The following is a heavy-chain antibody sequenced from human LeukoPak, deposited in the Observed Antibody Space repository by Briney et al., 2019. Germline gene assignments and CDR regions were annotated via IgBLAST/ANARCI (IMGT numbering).Heavy chain of an antibody. CDR3: AQSSRTSYYYDEGYLKFDY. CDR1: GGSISSSSSY. CDR2: IYYSGST. D-gene: IGHD3-22*01. J-gene: IGHJ4*02. V-gene: IGHV4-39*07. Sequence: SETLSLTCTVSGGSISSSSSYWGWIRQPPGKGLEWIGSIYYSGSTYYNPSLKSRVTISVDTSKNQFSLKLSSVTAADTAVYYCAQSSRTSYYYDEGYLKFDYWGQGTLVTVSS.